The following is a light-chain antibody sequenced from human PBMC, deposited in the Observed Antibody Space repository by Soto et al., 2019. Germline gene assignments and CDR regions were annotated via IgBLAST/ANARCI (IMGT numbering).Light chain of an antibody. V-gene: IGLV1-51*01. CDR2: DNS. CDR1: SSNIPYQF. Sequence: QSVLAQSPSVSAAPGQRVTISCSGSSSNIPYQFVSWYKQFPGMAPTLLIYDNSRRPSGVPDRFSATKSGPSATLDIAGLQTSYEAVYYCASWDSDLDGFVFVPGTKLTVL. J-gene: IGLJ1*01. CDR3: ASWDSDLDGFV.